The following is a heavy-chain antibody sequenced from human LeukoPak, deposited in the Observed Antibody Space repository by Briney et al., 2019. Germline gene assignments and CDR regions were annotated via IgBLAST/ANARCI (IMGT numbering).Heavy chain of an antibody. V-gene: IGHV3-23*01. CDR1: GFTFSSYA. J-gene: IGHJ6*03. CDR2: VGGSGGST. D-gene: IGHD4-17*01. CDR3: AKYYGDYYYYFYMDV. Sequence: GGSLRLSCAASGFTFSSYAMSWVRQAPGKGLEWVSSVGGSGGSTYYADSVKGRFTISRDNSKNTLYLQMNNLRAEDTAVYYCAKYYGDYYYYFYMDVWGKGTTVTVSS.